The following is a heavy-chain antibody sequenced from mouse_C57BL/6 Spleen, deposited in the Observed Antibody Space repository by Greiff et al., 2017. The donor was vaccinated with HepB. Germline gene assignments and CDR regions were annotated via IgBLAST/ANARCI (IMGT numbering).Heavy chain of an antibody. CDR2: IDPETGGT. V-gene: IGHV1-15*01. CDR3: TRFLAY. Sequence: QVHVKQSGAELVRPGASVTLSCKASGYTFTDYEMHWVKQTPVHGLEWIGAIDPETGGTAYNQKFKGKAILTADKSSSTAYMELRSLTSEDSAVYYCTRFLAYWGQGTLVTVSA. CDR1: GYTFTDYE. J-gene: IGHJ3*01.